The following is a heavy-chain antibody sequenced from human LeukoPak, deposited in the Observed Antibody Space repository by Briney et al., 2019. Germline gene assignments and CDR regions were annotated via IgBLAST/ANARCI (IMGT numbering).Heavy chain of an antibody. CDR1: GFSFSSYE. CDR3: AKTGGYFDY. CDR2: ISVSGNT. Sequence: GGSLRLSCAASGFSFSSYEMNWVRQVPGKGLEWVSAISVSGNTYHADSVKGRFTISRDNSKNTLYLQMNSLRAEDTAVYYCAKTGGYFDYWGQGTLVTVSS. V-gene: IGHV3-23*01. J-gene: IGHJ4*02. D-gene: IGHD1-14*01.